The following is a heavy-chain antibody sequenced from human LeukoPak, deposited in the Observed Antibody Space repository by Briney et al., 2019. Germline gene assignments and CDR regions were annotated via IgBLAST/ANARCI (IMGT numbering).Heavy chain of an antibody. V-gene: IGHV3-74*01. J-gene: IGHJ4*02. D-gene: IGHD6-25*01. CDR1: GFTFRGYG. CDR3: ARGGGYRLDY. Sequence: GGSLRLSCAASGFTFRGYGMHWVRQTPGKGLEWVSAIETDGSATTYADSVEGRFSIFRDNAKNILYLQMNSLRVEYTGVYYCARGGGYRLDYWGQGTLVTVSS. CDR2: IETDGSAT.